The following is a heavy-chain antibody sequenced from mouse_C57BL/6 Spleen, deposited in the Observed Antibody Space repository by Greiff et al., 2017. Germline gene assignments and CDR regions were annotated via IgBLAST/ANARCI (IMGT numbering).Heavy chain of an antibody. CDR3: ARGSNYGYFDY. CDR2: ISSGSSTI. V-gene: IGHV5-17*01. Sequence: EVKLVESGGGLVKPGGSLKLSCAASGFTFSDYGMHWIRQAPEKGLEWVAYISSGSSTIYYADTVKGRFTISRDNAKNTLFLQMTSLMSEDTAMYYCARGSNYGYFDYWGQGTTLTVSS. CDR1: GFTFSDYG. J-gene: IGHJ2*01. D-gene: IGHD2-5*01.